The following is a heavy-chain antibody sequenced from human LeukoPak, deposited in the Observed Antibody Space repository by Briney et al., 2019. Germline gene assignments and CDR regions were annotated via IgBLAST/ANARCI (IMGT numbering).Heavy chain of an antibody. Sequence: ASVKVSCKASGGTFSSYAISWVRQAPGQGLEWMGRIIPILGIANYAQKFQGRVMITADKSTSTAYMELSSLRSEDTAVYYCARVRYSSGWYVGGWFDPWGQGTLVTVSS. CDR3: ARVRYSSGWYVGGWFDP. J-gene: IGHJ5*02. CDR2: IIPILGIA. CDR1: GGTFSSYA. D-gene: IGHD6-19*01. V-gene: IGHV1-69*04.